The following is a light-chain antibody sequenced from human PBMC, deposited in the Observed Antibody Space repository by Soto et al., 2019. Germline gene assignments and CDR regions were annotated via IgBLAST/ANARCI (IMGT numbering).Light chain of an antibody. Sequence: EIIMTQSPGTLSVSPGERATLSCRAAQGVTTNFAWYQQKSGQSPRLLIYGVSNRATGVPARFSGSGSGTDFTLTISRLEPEDFAVYYCQQYGSSPSITFGQGTRLEIK. CDR2: GVS. J-gene: IGKJ5*01. CDR1: QGVTTN. V-gene: IGKV3-20*01. CDR3: QQYGSSPSIT.